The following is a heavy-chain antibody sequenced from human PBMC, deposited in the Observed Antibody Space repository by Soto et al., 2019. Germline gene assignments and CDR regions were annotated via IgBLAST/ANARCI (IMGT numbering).Heavy chain of an antibody. Sequence: GASVKLSCKASGYTFTSYDINWVRQATGQGLEWMGWMNPNSGNTGYAQKFQGRVTMTRNTSISTAYMELSSLRSEDTAVYYCARDLVEMNWFDPWGQGTLVTVSS. V-gene: IGHV1-8*01. D-gene: IGHD3-16*01. CDR3: ARDLVEMNWFDP. CDR1: GYTFTSYD. CDR2: MNPNSGNT. J-gene: IGHJ5*02.